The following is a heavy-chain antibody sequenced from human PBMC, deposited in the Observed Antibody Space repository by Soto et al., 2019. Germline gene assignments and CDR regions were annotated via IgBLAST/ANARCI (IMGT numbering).Heavy chain of an antibody. CDR2: INAGNGNT. CDR3: ARAYSGYDANWFDP. V-gene: IGHV1-3*01. D-gene: IGHD5-12*01. J-gene: IGHJ5*02. CDR1: GYTFTSYA. Sequence: VASVKVSCKASGYTFTSYAMHWVRQAPGQRLEWMGWINAGNGNTKYSQKFQGRVTITRDTSASTAYMELSSLRSEDTAVYYCARAYSGYDANWFDPWGQGTLVTVSS.